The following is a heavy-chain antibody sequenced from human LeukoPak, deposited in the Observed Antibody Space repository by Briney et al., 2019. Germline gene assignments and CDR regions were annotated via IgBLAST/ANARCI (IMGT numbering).Heavy chain of an antibody. Sequence: SETLSLTCTVSGGSISSGGYYWSWIRQHPGKGLEWIGYIYYSGSTYYNPSLKSRVTISVDTSKNQFSLKLSSVTAADTAVYYCAGGDSVRDDDGDYNLLSFDPWGQGTLVTVSS. J-gene: IGHJ5*02. V-gene: IGHV4-31*03. CDR2: IYYSGST. D-gene: IGHD4-17*01. CDR1: GGSISSGGYY. CDR3: AGGDSVRDDDGDYNLLSFDP.